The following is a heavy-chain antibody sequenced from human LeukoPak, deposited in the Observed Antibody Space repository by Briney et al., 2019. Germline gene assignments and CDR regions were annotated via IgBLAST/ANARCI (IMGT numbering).Heavy chain of an antibody. D-gene: IGHD2-15*01. V-gene: IGHV3-23*01. CDR3: LGYCSGGSCYSGGY. J-gene: IGHJ4*02. CDR1: GFTFSTYA. CDR2: ITPGSNT. Sequence: GGFLRLSCAASGFTFSTYALSWVRRAPGKGLEWVSAITPGSNTYYADSGRGGFTISRDNSKNTQFLQMNSLRAEDTAVYYCLGYCSGGSCYSGGYWGQGTLVTVSS.